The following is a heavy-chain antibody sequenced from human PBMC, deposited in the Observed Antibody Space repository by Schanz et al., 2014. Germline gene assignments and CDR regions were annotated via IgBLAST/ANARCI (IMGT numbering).Heavy chain of an antibody. Sequence: EVQLAESGGGLAQPGGSLRLACAASGFNFNTYAMSWVRQAPGKGLEWVSGLTEGGGGTYYTDAVKGRFSISRDNGETSVYLQINSLRVEDTAVYYCAKQHGVIQQVSDYWGQGTLVTVSS. CDR1: GFNFNTYA. D-gene: IGHD3-22*01. CDR3: AKQHGVIQQVSDY. J-gene: IGHJ4*02. V-gene: IGHV3-23*04. CDR2: LTEGGGGT.